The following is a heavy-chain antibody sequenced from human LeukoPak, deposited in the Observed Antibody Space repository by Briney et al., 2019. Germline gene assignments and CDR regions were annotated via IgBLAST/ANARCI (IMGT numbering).Heavy chain of an antibody. CDR1: GGSIRSYY. Sequence: SETLSLTCTVSGGSIRSYYWSWIRQPPGKGLEWIEYIYYSGSTNYNPSLKSRVTISVDTSKNQFSLKLSSVTAADTAVYYCATQGAGVPFDYWGRGTLVTVSS. CDR2: IYYSGST. V-gene: IGHV4-59*08. J-gene: IGHJ4*02. D-gene: IGHD3-10*01. CDR3: ATQGAGVPFDY.